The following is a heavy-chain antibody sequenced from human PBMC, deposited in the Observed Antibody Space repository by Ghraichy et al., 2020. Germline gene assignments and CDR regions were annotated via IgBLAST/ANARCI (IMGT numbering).Heavy chain of an antibody. V-gene: IGHV4-31*03. J-gene: IGHJ4*02. CDR3: ARGPLYYYDSSGYRGLEC. CDR1: GGSISSGGYY. CDR2: IYYSGST. Sequence: TLSLTCTVSGGSISSGGYYWSWIRQHPGKGLEWIGYIYYSGSTYYNPSLKSRVTISVDTSKNQFSLKLSSVTAADTAVYYCARGPLYYYDSSGYRGLECWGQGTLVTVSS. D-gene: IGHD3-22*01.